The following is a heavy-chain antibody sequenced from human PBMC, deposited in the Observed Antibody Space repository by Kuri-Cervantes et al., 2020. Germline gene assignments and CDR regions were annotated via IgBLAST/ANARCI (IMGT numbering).Heavy chain of an antibody. CDR1: GFTFSSSA. D-gene: IGHD3-16*01. CDR2: ISYDGSNK. Sequence: LSLTCAASGFTFSSSAIHWVRQAPGKGLEWVAVISYDGSNKYYADSVKGRFTISRDNSKNALYLQMNSLRAEDTAVYYCAKDRSGVITFGGVFPNWGQGTLVTVSS. CDR3: AKDRSGVITFGGVFPN. J-gene: IGHJ4*02. V-gene: IGHV3-30-3*01.